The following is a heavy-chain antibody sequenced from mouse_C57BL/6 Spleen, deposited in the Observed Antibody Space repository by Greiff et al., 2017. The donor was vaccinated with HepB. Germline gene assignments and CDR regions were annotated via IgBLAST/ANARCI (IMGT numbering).Heavy chain of an antibody. D-gene: IGHD1-1*01. CDR1: GYSFTGYY. V-gene: IGHV1-42*01. J-gene: IGHJ4*01. Sequence: VQLQQSGPELVKPGASVKISCKASGYSFTGYYMNWVKQSPEKSLEWIGEINPSTGGTTYNQKFKAKATLTVDKSSSTAYMQLKSLTSEDSAVYYCARSITTVVSAMDYWGQGTSVTVSS. CDR3: ARSITTVVSAMDY. CDR2: INPSTGGT.